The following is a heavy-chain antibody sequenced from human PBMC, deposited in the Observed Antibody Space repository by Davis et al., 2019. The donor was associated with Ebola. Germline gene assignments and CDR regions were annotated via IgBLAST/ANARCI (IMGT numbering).Heavy chain of an antibody. Sequence: MPSETLSLTCTVSGGSISSYYWSWIRQPPGKGLEWIGYIYYSGSTNYNPPLKSRVTISVDTSKNQFSLKLSSVTAADTAVYYCARHYSVGSTAFDIWGQGTMVTVSS. J-gene: IGHJ3*02. CDR3: ARHYSVGSTAFDI. D-gene: IGHD1-26*01. V-gene: IGHV4-59*08. CDR1: GGSISSYY. CDR2: IYYSGST.